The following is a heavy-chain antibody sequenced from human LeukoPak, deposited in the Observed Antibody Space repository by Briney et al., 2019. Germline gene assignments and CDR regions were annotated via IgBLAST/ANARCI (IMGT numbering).Heavy chain of an antibody. D-gene: IGHD3-22*01. J-gene: IGHJ4*02. CDR2: IYHSGSI. V-gene: IGHV4-30-2*01. Sequence: SQTLSLTCAVSGGSISSGGYSWGWIRQPPGKGREWLGYIYHSGSIYYNPSLKSRVTISVDRSKNQFSLKLSSVTAADTAVYYCARAPLELPNYYDSSGYSWYFDYWGQGTLVTVSS. CDR1: GGSISSGGYS. CDR3: ARAPLELPNYYDSSGYSWYFDY.